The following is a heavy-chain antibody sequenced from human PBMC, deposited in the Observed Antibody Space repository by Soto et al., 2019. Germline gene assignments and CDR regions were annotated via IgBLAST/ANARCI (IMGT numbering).Heavy chain of an antibody. CDR1: VYIFTNYG. D-gene: IGHD3-22*01. J-gene: IGHJ4*02. CDR2: ISAYNGRT. V-gene: IGHV1-18*01. Sequence: XSVKVSCKTSVYIFTNYGISWVRQAPGQGLEWMAWISAYNGRTEYAPNLQGRLTLTTDTSTNTAYMELRSLRSDDTAVYFCGKAAFYDASDYWGQGTLVTVSS. CDR3: GKAAFYDASDY.